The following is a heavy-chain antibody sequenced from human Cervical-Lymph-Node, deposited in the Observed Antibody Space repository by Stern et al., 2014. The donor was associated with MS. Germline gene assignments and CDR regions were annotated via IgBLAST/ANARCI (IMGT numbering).Heavy chain of an antibody. J-gene: IGHJ2*01. Sequence: QLQLQESGPGLVKHSETLSLTCTVSGGSISSYYWSWIRQPPGKGLEWIGYIYYSGSTNYNPSLKSRVTISVDTSKNQFSLKLSSVTAADTAVYYCARPVGASNWYFDLWGRGTLVTVSS. CDR3: ARPVGASNWYFDL. V-gene: IGHV4-59*01. CDR1: GGSISSYY. CDR2: IYYSGST. D-gene: IGHD1-26*01.